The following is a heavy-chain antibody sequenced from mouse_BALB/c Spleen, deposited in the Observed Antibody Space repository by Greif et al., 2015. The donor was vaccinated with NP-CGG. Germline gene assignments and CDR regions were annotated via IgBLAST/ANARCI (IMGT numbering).Heavy chain of an antibody. Sequence: EVQRVESGGGLVKPGGSLKLSCAASGFTFSDYYMYWVRQTPEKRLEWVATISDGGSYTYYPDSVKGRFTISRDNAKNNLYLQMSSLKSEDTAMYYCAREGAYYRYDGGFAYWGQGTLVTVSA. J-gene: IGHJ3*01. CDR3: AREGAYYRYDGGFAY. D-gene: IGHD2-14*01. V-gene: IGHV5-4*02. CDR1: GFTFSDYY. CDR2: ISDGGSYT.